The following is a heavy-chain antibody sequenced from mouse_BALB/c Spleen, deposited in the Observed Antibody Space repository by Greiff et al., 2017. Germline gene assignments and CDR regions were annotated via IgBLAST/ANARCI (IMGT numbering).Heavy chain of an antibody. Sequence: EVNVVESGGGLVKPGGSLKLSCAASGFAFSSYDMSWVRQTPEKRLEWVAYISSGGGSTYYPDTVKGRFTISRDNAKNTLYLQMSSLKSEDTAMYYCARHYYGSSYDAMDYWGQGTSVTVSS. CDR2: ISSGGGST. V-gene: IGHV5-12-1*01. D-gene: IGHD1-1*01. CDR3: ARHYYGSSYDAMDY. J-gene: IGHJ4*01. CDR1: GFAFSSYD.